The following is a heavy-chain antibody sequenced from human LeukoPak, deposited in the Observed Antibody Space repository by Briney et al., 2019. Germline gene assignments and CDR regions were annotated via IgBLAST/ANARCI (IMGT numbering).Heavy chain of an antibody. Sequence: GGSLRLSCAASGFTFSSYAMSWVRQAPGKGLEWVSAISGSGGSTYYADSVKGRFTISRDNAKNSLYLQMNSLRAEDTAVYYCARATYYDYVWGSYRSYYFDYWGQGTLVTVSS. CDR3: ARATYYDYVWGSYRSYYFDY. CDR2: ISGSGGST. J-gene: IGHJ4*02. CDR1: GFTFSSYA. V-gene: IGHV3-23*01. D-gene: IGHD3-16*02.